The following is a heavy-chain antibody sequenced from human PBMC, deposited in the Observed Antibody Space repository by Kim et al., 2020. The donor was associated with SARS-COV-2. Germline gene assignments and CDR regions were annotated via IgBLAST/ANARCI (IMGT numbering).Heavy chain of an antibody. CDR3: ARDWSAMAPFEY. CDR1: GFTFSSYS. D-gene: IGHD5-18*01. CDR2: ISSSSTII. Sequence: GGSLRLSCAASGFTFSSYSMNWLRQAPGKGLEWLSYISSSSTIILYADSAKGRFTISRDNVKNSLFLQMKSLRAEDTAIYYCARDWSAMAPFEYWGRGTLVTVSS. V-gene: IGHV3-48*01. J-gene: IGHJ4*02.